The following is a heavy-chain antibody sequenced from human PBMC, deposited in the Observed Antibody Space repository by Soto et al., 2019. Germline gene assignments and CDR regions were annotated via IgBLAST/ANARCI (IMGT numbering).Heavy chain of an antibody. Sequence: QVQLQEMGPGLVNPSQTLTITCTVSGGSVSSAYWSWIRQVPGKGLEWMGNIYHTGRTFYNPSIKSRVAISIDTSKPLFSLRMRSVTAADTAVYYCARTHAYNSSFFDSWGQGTVVTVSS. CDR2: IYHTGRT. D-gene: IGHD6-6*01. J-gene: IGHJ4*02. V-gene: IGHV4-31*03. CDR3: ARTHAYNSSFFDS. CDR1: GGSVSSAY.